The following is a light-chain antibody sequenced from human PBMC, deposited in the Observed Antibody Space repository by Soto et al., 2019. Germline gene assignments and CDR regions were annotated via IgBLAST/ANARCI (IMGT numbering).Light chain of an antibody. CDR2: AAS. CDR1: QGISSY. CDR3: QQLNSDPT. Sequence: DIQLTQSPSFLSASVGDRVTIACRASQGISSYLAWYQQQPGKAPKLLIYAASTLQRGVPSRFSGSGSGTEFTLTISRLQPEEVATYYWQQLNSDPTFGGGTKVEIK. V-gene: IGKV1-9*01. J-gene: IGKJ4*01.